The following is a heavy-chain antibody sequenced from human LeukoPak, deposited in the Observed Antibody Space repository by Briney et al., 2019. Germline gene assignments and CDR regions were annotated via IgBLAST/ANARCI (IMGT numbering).Heavy chain of an antibody. V-gene: IGHV4-61*05. D-gene: IGHD6-6*01. J-gene: IGHJ4*02. CDR2: IYYSGST. CDR3: ARQEYSSSSFDY. Sequence: SETLSLTCTVSGDSILTRTYYWGWIRQPPGKGLEWIGYIYYSGSTNYNPSLKSRVTISVDTSKNQFSLKLSSVTAADTAVYYCARQEYSSSSFDYWGQGTLVTVSS. CDR1: GDSILTRTYY.